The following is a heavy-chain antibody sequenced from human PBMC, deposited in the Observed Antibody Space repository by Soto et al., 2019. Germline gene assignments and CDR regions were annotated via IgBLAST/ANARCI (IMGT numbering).Heavy chain of an antibody. V-gene: IGHV4-4*02. Sequence: SETLSLTCAVSGGSISSNNWWSWVRQPPGKGLEWIGEIYHSGSTNYNPSLKSRVTISVDKSKNQFSLKLSSVTAADTAVYYCARDIYSTRREPLGYWGQGTLVTSPQ. CDR3: ARDIYSTRREPLGY. D-gene: IGHD6-13*01. J-gene: IGHJ4*02. CDR2: IYHSGST. CDR1: GGSISSNNW.